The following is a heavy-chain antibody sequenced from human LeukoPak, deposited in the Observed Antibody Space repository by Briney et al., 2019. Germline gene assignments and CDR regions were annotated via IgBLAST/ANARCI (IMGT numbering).Heavy chain of an antibody. CDR1: GFTFNKFA. CDR2: IIENGGET. J-gene: IGHJ4*02. CDR3: ARDLGGWLFDY. Sequence: PGGSLRLSCAASGFTFNKFAMSWVRQAPGKGLEWVSGIIENGGETYYADSVRGRFTISRDNSKNTLYLQMNSLRAEDTAVYYCARDLGGWLFDYWGQGTLVTVSS. V-gene: IGHV3-23*01. D-gene: IGHD6-19*01.